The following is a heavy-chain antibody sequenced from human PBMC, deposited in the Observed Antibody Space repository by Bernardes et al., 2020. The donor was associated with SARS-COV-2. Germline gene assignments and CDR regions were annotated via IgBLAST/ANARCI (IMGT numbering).Heavy chain of an antibody. V-gene: IGHV1-3*01. D-gene: IGHD1-1*01. CDR2: INAGTGDT. CDR3: ARYTAGHDY. J-gene: IGHJ4*02. Sequence: ASVKVSCKASGYTFISYAIHWVRQAPGQGLEWMGWINAGTGDTKYSQKFQARVTLTRDTSASTAYMELNSLRSEDTAVYYCARYTAGHDYWGQGTLVTVSS. CDR1: GYTFISYA.